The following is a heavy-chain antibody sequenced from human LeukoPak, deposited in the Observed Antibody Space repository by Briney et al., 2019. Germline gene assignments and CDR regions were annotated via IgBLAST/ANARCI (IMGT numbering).Heavy chain of an antibody. CDR3: AHRHRGLASEI. CDR1: GFSFSTGGVG. V-gene: IGHV2-5*01. D-gene: IGHD5-12*01. CDR2: IYENDEK. Sequence: SGPTLVNPTQTLTLTCTFSGFSFSTGGVGVGWIRQPPGGALEWLGVIYENDEKLYSSSLQNRLSITKDTSKNQAVLPMANMDPVGTATYYCAHRHRGLASEIWGHGTMVTVSS. J-gene: IGHJ3*02.